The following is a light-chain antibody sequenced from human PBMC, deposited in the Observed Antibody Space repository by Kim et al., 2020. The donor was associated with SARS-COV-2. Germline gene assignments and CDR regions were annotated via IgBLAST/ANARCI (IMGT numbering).Light chain of an antibody. J-gene: IGLJ3*02. CDR3: LLSYSGARARV. V-gene: IGLV7-46*01. CDR1: TGAVTSGHY. CDR2: DTS. Sequence: QAVVTQEPSLTVSPGGTVTLTCGSSTGAVTSGHYPYWFQQKPGQAPRTLIYDTSNKHSWTPARFSGSLLVGKAALTLSGAQPEDEAEYYCLLSYSGARARVFGGGTKVTVL.